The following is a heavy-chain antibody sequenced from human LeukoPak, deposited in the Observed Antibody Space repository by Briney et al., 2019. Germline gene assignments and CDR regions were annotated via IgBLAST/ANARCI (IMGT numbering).Heavy chain of an antibody. J-gene: IGHJ2*01. D-gene: IGHD2-15*01. CDR1: GFTFTSYW. Sequence: GGSLRLSCAASGFTFTSYWMTWVRQAPGKGLEWVANINEDGGGRYYVASVKGSFTISRDNAKLYLQMNSLRAEDTAVYYCAGGQGWHFDLWGRGTLITVSS. CDR2: INEDGGGR. V-gene: IGHV3-7*01. CDR3: AGGQGWHFDL.